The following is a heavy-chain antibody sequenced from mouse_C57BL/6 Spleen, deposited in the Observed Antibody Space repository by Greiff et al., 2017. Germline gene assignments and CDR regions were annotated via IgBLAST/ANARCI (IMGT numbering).Heavy chain of an antibody. CDR1: GYTFTSYG. V-gene: IGHV1-7*01. CDR3: TRRRALLRSHYFAY. CDR2: INPSSGYT. D-gene: IGHD1-1*01. Sequence: LEESGAELARPGASVKLSCKASGYTFTSYGISWVKQRPGQGLEWIGYINPSSGYTKYNQKFKDKATLTADKSSSTAYMQLSSLTYEDSAVYYFTRRRALLRSHYFAYWGQGTTRTVSS. J-gene: IGHJ2*01.